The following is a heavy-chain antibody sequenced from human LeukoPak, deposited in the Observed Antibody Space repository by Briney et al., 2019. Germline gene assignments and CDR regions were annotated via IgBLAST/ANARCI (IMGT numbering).Heavy chain of an antibody. CDR2: ISWNSYTT. J-gene: IGHJ2*01. V-gene: IGHV3-9*01. CDR3: AKGISYWYFDL. CDR1: EFTFGVYA. Sequence: GGSLSLSSTPPEFTFGVYAMHWFRKPPGKGWEWVSGISWNSYTTGYADSVKNRFTISRDNAKNSLYLQMNSLRAEDTALYYCAKGISYWYFDLWGRGTLVTVSS.